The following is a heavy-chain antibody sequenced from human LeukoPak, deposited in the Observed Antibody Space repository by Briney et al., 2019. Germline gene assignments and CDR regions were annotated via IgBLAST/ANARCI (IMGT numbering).Heavy chain of an antibody. J-gene: IGHJ4*02. V-gene: IGHV7-4-1*02. D-gene: IGHD1-26*01. Sequence: ASVKVSCKASGYTFSSYAMNWVRQAPGQGLEWVGLINTNTGNPTYAQGFTGRFVFSLDTSVSTAYLQISSLKAEDTAVYYCARDQRAGATGLDYWGQGTLVTVSS. CDR3: ARDQRAGATGLDY. CDR1: GYTFSSYA. CDR2: INTNTGNP.